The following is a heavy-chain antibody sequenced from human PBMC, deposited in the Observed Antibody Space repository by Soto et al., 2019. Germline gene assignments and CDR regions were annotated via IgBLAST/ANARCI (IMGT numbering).Heavy chain of an antibody. CDR2: INPNIGGT. J-gene: IGHJ5*02. CDR3: ARDLRWTNYYDSSGYYYVSPWLDP. D-gene: IGHD3-22*01. Sequence: ASVKVSCKASGYTFTGYYMHWVRQAPGQGLEWMGWINPNIGGTNYAQKFQGWVTITRDTSISTAYMELSRLRSDDTAVYYCARDLRWTNYYDSSGYYYVSPWLDPWGQGTLATVSS. V-gene: IGHV1-2*04. CDR1: GYTFTGYY.